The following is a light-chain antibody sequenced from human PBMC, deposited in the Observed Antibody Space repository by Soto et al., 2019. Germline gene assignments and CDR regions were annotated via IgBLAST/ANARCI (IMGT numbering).Light chain of an antibody. J-gene: IGKJ1*01. Sequence: EIVLTQSPGTLSLSPGERATLSCRASQSVSSSYLAWYQQKPGQAPRLLIYGASSRATGIPDRFSGSGSGTDFTLTISRLEPEDFAVSYCQQYGSSPWPFGQGTKVEIK. CDR2: GAS. CDR3: QQYGSSPWP. V-gene: IGKV3-20*01. CDR1: QSVSSSY.